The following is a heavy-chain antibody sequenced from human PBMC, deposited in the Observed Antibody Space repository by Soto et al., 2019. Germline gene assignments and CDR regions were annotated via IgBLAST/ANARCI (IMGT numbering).Heavy chain of an antibody. D-gene: IGHD2-15*01. Sequence: ASGKVSCKASGYTFSSYGFNWGRQAPGQGLEWMGWISAYNGNTNYAQKFQGRVTMTTETSTSTAYMELRSLRSDDTAVYYCARGNRIEAFDIWGQGTMVTVS. CDR2: ISAYNGNT. CDR1: GYTFSSYG. V-gene: IGHV1-18*01. CDR3: ARGNRIEAFDI. J-gene: IGHJ3*02.